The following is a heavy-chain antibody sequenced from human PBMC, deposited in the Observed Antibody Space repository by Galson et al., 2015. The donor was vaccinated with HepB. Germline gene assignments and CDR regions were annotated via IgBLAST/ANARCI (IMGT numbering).Heavy chain of an antibody. CDR1: GFTFSSYS. Sequence: SLRLSCAASGFTFSSYSMNWVRQAPGKGLEWVSYISSGSITLYYADSVKGRFTISRDNAKNSLYLQMNSLRAEDTAVYYCARRHSSGWSFDYWGQGTLVTVSS. CDR2: ISSGSITL. D-gene: IGHD6-19*01. J-gene: IGHJ4*02. CDR3: ARRHSSGWSFDY. V-gene: IGHV3-48*04.